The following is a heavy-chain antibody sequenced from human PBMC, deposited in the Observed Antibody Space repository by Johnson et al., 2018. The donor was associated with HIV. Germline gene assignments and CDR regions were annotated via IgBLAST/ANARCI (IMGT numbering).Heavy chain of an antibody. V-gene: IGHV3-9*01. D-gene: IGHD5-18*01. CDR3: AKDGYSYVFDAFDI. CDR2: ISWNSGSI. Sequence: VLLVESGGGLVQPGRSLRLSCAASGFTFDDYAMHWVRQAPGKGLEWVSGISWNSGSIGYADSVKGRFTISRDNAKNSLYLQMNSLRAEDTALYYCAKDGYSYVFDAFDIWGQGTMVTVSS. J-gene: IGHJ3*02. CDR1: GFTFDDYA.